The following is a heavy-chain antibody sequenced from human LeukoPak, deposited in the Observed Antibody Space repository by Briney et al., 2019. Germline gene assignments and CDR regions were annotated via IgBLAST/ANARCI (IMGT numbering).Heavy chain of an antibody. V-gene: IGHV3-23*01. J-gene: IGHJ4*02. CDR1: GLTFSIFG. CDR2: ISGGATGGIT. D-gene: IGHD3-10*01. Sequence: PGGSLRLSCAVSGLTFSIFGMSWVRQSPGKGLEWVSAISGGATGGITNYADSVKGRFTISRDNDKNTVYLQMNNLRAEDTAVYYCANHRSAFEFWGQGTLVTVSS. CDR3: ANHRSAFEF.